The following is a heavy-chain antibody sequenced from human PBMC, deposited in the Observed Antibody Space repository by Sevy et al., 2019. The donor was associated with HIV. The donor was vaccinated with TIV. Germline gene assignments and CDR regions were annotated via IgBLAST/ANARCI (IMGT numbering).Heavy chain of an antibody. J-gene: IGHJ4*01. Sequence: GGSLRLSCAASGLTFSSYAIPWVRQAPGKGLEGVEVISYDGNNKNYAASVQGRFTVARDNSKNTLYVQMNSQRAEDTAVYYWAKDHKLRSVGGFLHHWGHGTLVTVSS. CDR2: ISYDGNNK. CDR3: AKDHKLRSVGGFLHH. V-gene: IGHV3-30*18. D-gene: IGHD1-26*01. CDR1: GLTFSSYA.